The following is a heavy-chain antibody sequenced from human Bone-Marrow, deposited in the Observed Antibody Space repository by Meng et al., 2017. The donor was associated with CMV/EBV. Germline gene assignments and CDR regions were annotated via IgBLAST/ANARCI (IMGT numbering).Heavy chain of an antibody. Sequence: ASVKVSCKASRYTFTDYYIHWVRQAPGQRLEWMGWINPNSGGTNYAQKFQGRVTMTRDTSISTAYMELSRLRSDDTAVYYCARDGDSSSCDYWGQGTLVTVSS. CDR2: INPNSGGT. V-gene: IGHV1-2*02. CDR1: RYTFTDYY. D-gene: IGHD6-13*01. J-gene: IGHJ4*02. CDR3: ARDGDSSSCDY.